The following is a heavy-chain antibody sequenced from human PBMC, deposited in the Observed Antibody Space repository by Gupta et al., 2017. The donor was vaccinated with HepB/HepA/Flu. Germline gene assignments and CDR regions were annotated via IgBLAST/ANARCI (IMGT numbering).Heavy chain of an antibody. Sequence: QVQLQQWGEGLLKPAETLSLPCAVYGASFPAYNWTWIRQSPGKGLEWIGEINHSGGTNYNPSLKGRVTISVDTSKNQFSRRLTSVTAADTAVYYCARGIGGYWGQGNLVTVSS. J-gene: IGHJ4*02. CDR2: INHSGGT. CDR1: GASFPAYN. CDR3: ARGIGGY. V-gene: IGHV4-34*01. D-gene: IGHD3-16*01.